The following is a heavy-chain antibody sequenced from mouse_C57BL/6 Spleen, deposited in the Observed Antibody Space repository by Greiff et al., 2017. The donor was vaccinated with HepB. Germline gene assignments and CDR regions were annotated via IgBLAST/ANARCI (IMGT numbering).Heavy chain of an antibody. V-gene: IGHV5-4*01. CDR2: ISDGGSYT. D-gene: IGHD1-1*01. Sequence: EVKVEESGGGLVKPGGSLKLSCAASGFTFSSYAMSWVRQTPEKRLEWVATISDGGSYTYYPDNVKGRFTISRDNAKNNLYLQMSHLKSEDTAMYYCARDRGSSYNYAMDYWGQGTSVTVSS. CDR3: ARDRGSSYNYAMDY. J-gene: IGHJ4*01. CDR1: GFTFSSYA.